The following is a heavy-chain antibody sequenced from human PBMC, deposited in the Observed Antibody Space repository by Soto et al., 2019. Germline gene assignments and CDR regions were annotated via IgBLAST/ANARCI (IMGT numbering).Heavy chain of an antibody. Sequence: EVQLLESGGDLVQPGGSLTLSCAASGFTFSSYAMDWVRQAPGTGLEWVSVIDGDGGDISLADSVKGRFTISSDNSKSTMFLHMSRLRAEDPGRDVCAKVGVAAAYVETPPFDLWGQGTLVTVSS. J-gene: IGHJ4*02. CDR1: GFTFSSYA. CDR3: AKVGVAAAYVETPPFDL. CDR2: IDGDGGDI. D-gene: IGHD6-19*01. V-gene: IGHV3-23*01.